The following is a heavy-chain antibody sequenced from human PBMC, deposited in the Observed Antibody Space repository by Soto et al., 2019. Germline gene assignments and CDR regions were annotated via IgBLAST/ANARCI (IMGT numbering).Heavy chain of an antibody. CDR1: GYKFDNYG. V-gene: IGHV1-18*04. CDR2: ISAHNGNT. D-gene: IGHD3-10*01. Sequence: QVQLVQSGGELRKPGASVKFSCKASGYKFDNYGITWVRQAPGHGLQWMGWISAHNGNTDYSQKLQGRVTMTADTSTNTSHMELRSLTPDDTAVYYCARDRSYGSGTVGYWGQGTLVTVSS. J-gene: IGHJ4*02. CDR3: ARDRSYGSGTVGY.